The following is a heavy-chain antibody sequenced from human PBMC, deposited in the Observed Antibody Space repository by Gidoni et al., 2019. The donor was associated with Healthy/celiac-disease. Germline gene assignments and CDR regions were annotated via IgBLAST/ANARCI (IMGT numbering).Heavy chain of an antibody. CDR2: IPYDGNNK. V-gene: IGHV3-30*18. Sequence: QVQLVESGGGVVQPGRSLRLSCAASGCPFSSYGMHWVRQAPGKGLECVAVIPYDGNNKHYIDSVKGRFTISRDNPKNTLYLQMSSLRPEDTAVYYCVKGHGDYSLYSWGQGTLVTVSS. D-gene: IGHD4-17*01. CDR3: VKGHGDYSLYS. CDR1: GCPFSSYG. J-gene: IGHJ4*02.